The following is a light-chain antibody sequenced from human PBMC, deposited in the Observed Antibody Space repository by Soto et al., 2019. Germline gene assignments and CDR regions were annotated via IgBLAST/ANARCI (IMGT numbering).Light chain of an antibody. Sequence: QSALTQPASVSGSPGQSITISCTGTNSNIGSYNLVSWYQHQPGKAPKIMIFEGSKRPSGVSNRFSGSRSGNTASLTISGLQAEDEADYYCCSFAGTGTQYVFGTGTKLTVL. V-gene: IGLV2-23*01. CDR2: EGS. CDR3: CSFAGTGTQYV. CDR1: NSNIGSYNL. J-gene: IGLJ1*01.